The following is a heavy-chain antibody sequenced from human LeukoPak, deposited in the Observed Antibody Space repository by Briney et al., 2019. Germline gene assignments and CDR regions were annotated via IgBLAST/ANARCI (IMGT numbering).Heavy chain of an antibody. CDR1: GFTFSSYA. V-gene: IGHV3-23*01. Sequence: PGGSLRLSCAASGFTFSSYAMSWVRQAPGKGLEWVSAFSGSGGSTYYVDSVKGRFTISRDNSKNTLYLQMNSLRAEDTAVYYCARAGGYSYDTLFDYWGQGTLVTVSS. D-gene: IGHD5-18*01. CDR3: ARAGGYSYDTLFDY. CDR2: FSGSGGST. J-gene: IGHJ4*02.